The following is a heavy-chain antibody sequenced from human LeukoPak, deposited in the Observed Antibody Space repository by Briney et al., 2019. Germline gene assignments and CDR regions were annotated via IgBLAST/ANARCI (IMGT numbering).Heavy chain of an antibody. J-gene: IGHJ4*02. CDR2: IWYDGSNK. V-gene: IGHV3-33*01. CDR3: AREKQKYSSGWYCLDY. Sequence: PGGSLRLSCAASGFTFSTYGLHWVRQAPGKGLEWVALIWYDGSNKYYADSVKGRFTISRDNSKNPLYLQMNSLRAEDTAVYYCAREKQKYSSGWYCLDYWGQGTLVTVSS. D-gene: IGHD6-19*01. CDR1: GFTFSTYG.